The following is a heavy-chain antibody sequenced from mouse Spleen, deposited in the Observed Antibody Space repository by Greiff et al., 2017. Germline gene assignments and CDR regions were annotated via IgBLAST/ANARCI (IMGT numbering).Heavy chain of an antibody. Sequence: EVMLVESGGGLVKLGGSLKLSCAASGFTFSSYAMSWVRQTPEKRLEWVATISSGGGNTYYPDSVKGRFTISRDNAKNTLYLQMSSLKSEDTAMYYCARQYYGSSYFDYWGQGTTLTVSS. J-gene: IGHJ2*01. CDR3: ARQYYGSSYFDY. D-gene: IGHD1-1*01. CDR2: ISSGGGNT. CDR1: GFTFSSYA. V-gene: IGHV5-9*01.